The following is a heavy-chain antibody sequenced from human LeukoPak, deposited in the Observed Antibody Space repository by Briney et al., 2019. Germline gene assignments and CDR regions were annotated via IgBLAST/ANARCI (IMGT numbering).Heavy chain of an antibody. V-gene: IGHV5-51*01. Sequence: GESLKISCQASGSSFIFYWIAGVRQMPGKGLEWMGVIYPRDSDTKYSPSFEGQVTMSADKSITTVYLQWSRLRASDTGTYYCARHPQVGFYSDTGGHYSAPCDYWGQGTLVTVSS. J-gene: IGHJ4*02. CDR1: GSSFIFYW. CDR2: IYPRDSDT. D-gene: IGHD3-22*01. CDR3: ARHPQVGFYSDTGGHYSAPCDY.